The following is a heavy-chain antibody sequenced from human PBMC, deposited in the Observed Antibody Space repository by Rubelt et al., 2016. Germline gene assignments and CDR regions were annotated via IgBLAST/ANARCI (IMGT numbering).Heavy chain of an antibody. D-gene: IGHD3/OR15-3a*01. J-gene: IGHJ4*02. CDR2: VYYTGST. V-gene: IGHV4-59*01. CDR1: GGSISSYD. CDR3: ASGTVYFDN. Sequence: QVQLQESGPGLVKPSETLSLTCTVSGGSISSYDWSWIRQPPGKGPEWIGYVYYTGSTHYNPSLKSRVTISADRSKNKLSLKRSSVTAADTAVYYCASGTVYFDNWGQGTLVTVSS.